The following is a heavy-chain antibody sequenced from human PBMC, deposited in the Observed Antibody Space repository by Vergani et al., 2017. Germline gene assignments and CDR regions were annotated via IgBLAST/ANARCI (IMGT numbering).Heavy chain of an antibody. CDR1: GGSISSSSYY. J-gene: IGHJ4*02. Sequence: QLQLQESGPGLVKPSETLSLTCTVSGGSISSSSYYWGWIRQPPGKGLEWIGSIYYSGSTYYNPSLKSRVTISVDTSKNQFSLKLSSVTAADTAVYYCARGPRNYYGSGSYPPSWGQGTLVTVSS. CDR2: IYYSGST. V-gene: IGHV4-39*07. CDR3: ARGPRNYYGSGSYPPS. D-gene: IGHD3-10*01.